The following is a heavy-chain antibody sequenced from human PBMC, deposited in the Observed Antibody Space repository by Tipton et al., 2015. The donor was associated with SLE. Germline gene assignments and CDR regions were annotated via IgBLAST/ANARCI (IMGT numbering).Heavy chain of an antibody. CDR1: GGSISSSIYY. J-gene: IGHJ4*02. CDR3: AREYSGYDYRTFDH. D-gene: IGHD5-12*01. CDR2: IYYSGST. Sequence: TLSLTCTVSGGSISSSIYYWGWIRQPPGKGLEWIGSIYYSGSTYYNPSLKSRVTISVDTSKNQFSLKLSSVTAADTVVYYCAREYSGYDYRTFDHWGQGTRVTVSS. V-gene: IGHV4-39*07.